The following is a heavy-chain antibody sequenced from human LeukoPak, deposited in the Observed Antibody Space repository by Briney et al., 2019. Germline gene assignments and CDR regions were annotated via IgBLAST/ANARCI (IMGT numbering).Heavy chain of an antibody. D-gene: IGHD4-11*01. V-gene: IGHV4-39*07. CDR3: ARDYSNYDNDAFDI. CDR2: ICDSGTT. CDR1: GVSISSSSNY. J-gene: IGHJ3*02. Sequence: PSETLSLTCTVSGVSISSSSNYWGWIRQPPGKGLDWIVSICDSGTTYYNPSMKSRVTISVDTSKNQFSLKLSSVTAADTAVYYWARDYSNYDNDAFDIWGQGTMVTVSS.